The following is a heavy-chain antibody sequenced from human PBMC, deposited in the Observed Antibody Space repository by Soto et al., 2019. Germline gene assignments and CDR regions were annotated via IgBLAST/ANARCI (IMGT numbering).Heavy chain of an antibody. D-gene: IGHD1-26*01. Sequence: SGPTLVNPTQTLTLTCTFSGFSLSTSGMCVSWIRQPPGKALEWLALIDWDDDKYYSTSLKTRLTISKDTSKNQVVLTMTNMDPVDTATYYCARLIVGATEPTWGFDPWGQGTLVTAPQ. V-gene: IGHV2-70*01. CDR3: ARLIVGATEPTWGFDP. J-gene: IGHJ5*02. CDR2: IDWDDDK. CDR1: GFSLSTSGMC.